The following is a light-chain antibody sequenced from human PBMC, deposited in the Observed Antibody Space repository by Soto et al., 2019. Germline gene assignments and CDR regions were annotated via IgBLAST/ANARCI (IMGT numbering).Light chain of an antibody. CDR3: QSFDTGLSGSRL. CDR2: GSR. Sequence: QSVLTQPPSVSGAPGQGVTIFCTGSTSNIGAGYDVHWYQQLPGAAPKLLIYGSRHRPSGVPDRFSGSKSGTSASLAITGLQADDEADYYCQSFDTGLSGSRLFGGGTKLTV. CDR1: TSNIGAGYD. J-gene: IGLJ2*01. V-gene: IGLV1-40*01.